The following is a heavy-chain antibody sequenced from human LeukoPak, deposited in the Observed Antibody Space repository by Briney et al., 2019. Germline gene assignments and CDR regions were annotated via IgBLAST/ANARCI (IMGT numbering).Heavy chain of an antibody. CDR2: IYYSGST. D-gene: IGHD5-12*01. V-gene: IGHV4-59*02. CDR1: GGSVSSYY. Sequence: PSETLSLTCTVSGGSVSSYYWSWIRQPPGKGLEWIGYIYYSGSTNYNPSLKSRVTISVDTSKNQFSLKLSSVTAADTAVYYCAGGGYSLNYFDYWGQGTLVTVSS. CDR3: AGGGYSLNYFDY. J-gene: IGHJ4*02.